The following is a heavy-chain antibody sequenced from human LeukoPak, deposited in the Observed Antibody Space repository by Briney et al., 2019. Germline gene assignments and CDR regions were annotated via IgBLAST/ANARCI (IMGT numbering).Heavy chain of an antibody. CDR1: GFTFSSYA. Sequence: GGSLRLSCAASGFTFSSYAMSWVRQAPGKGLEWVSAISGSGGSTYYADSVKGRFTISRDNSKNTLYLQMNSLRAEDTAVYHCAKVVAETRITIFGVVNYWGQGTLVTVSS. V-gene: IGHV3-23*01. CDR2: ISGSGGST. CDR3: AKVVAETRITIFGVVNY. J-gene: IGHJ4*02. D-gene: IGHD3-3*01.